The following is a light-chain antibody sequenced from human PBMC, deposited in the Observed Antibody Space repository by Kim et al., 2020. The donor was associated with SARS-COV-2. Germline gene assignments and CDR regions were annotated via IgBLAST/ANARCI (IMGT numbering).Light chain of an antibody. CDR2: GDT. Sequence: RVTISSLGSSSNIGADFVFHCYQHLPGAAPKLLIYGDTNRPSGVPDRFSGSKSGTSASLAITGLQAEDEAAYYCQSYDISLSAVVFGGGTQLTVL. J-gene: IGLJ2*01. V-gene: IGLV1-40*01. CDR3: QSYDISLSAVV. CDR1: SSNIGADFV.